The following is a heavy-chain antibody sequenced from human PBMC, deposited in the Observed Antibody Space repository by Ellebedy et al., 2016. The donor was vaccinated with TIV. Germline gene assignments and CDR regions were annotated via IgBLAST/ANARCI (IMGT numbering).Heavy chain of an antibody. J-gene: IGHJ4*02. Sequence: SGPTLVKPTQTLTLTCTFSGFSLSTTRVSVSWIRQPPGKALEWLARIDWDDDKYFNTSLRTRLTISKHTSKNQVVLTMTNMDPVDTATYYCARTDGSGWAFDSWGQGTLVTVSS. CDR3: ARTDGSGWAFDS. CDR1: GFSLSTTRVS. CDR2: IDWDDDK. D-gene: IGHD6-19*01. V-gene: IGHV2-70*11.